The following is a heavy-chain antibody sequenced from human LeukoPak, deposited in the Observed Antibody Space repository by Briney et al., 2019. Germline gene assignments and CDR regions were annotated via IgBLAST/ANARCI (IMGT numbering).Heavy chain of an antibody. CDR2: MHYSGST. V-gene: IGHV4-59*01. Sequence: SETLSLTCTVSGGSISSYYWSWIRQPPGEGQEWIGYMHYSGSTKYNPSLKSRVTTSVDTSKNQFSLKLSSVTAADTAVYYCARGPNDWDYGMDVWGQGTTVTVSS. D-gene: IGHD3-16*01. CDR3: ARGPNDWDYGMDV. J-gene: IGHJ6*02. CDR1: GGSISSYY.